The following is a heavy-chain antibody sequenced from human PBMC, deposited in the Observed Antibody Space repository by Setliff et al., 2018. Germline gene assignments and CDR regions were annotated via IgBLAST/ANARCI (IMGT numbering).Heavy chain of an antibody. D-gene: IGHD6-13*01. CDR3: ATGSLVAAGTGH. CDR2: INTNTGNP. CDR1: GYTFTSYA. V-gene: IGHV7-4-1*02. J-gene: IGHJ4*02. Sequence: GASVKVSCKASGYTFTSYAIGWMRQAPGQGLEWMGWINTNTGNPDYAQGSTGRFVFSLDTSVSTAYLQISSLRAEDTAKYYCATGSLVAAGTGHWGQGTLVTVSS.